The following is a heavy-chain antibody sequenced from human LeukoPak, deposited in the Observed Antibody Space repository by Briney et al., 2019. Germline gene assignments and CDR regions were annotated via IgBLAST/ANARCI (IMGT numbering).Heavy chain of an antibody. CDR1: GFIFSIYN. CDR2: INNSGSTI. D-gene: IGHD2-2*01. V-gene: IGHV3-48*01. J-gene: IGHJ4*02. CDR3: ARGRDTVVVPAAVDY. Sequence: GGSLRLSCAASGFIFSIYNMNWIRQAPGKGLEWVSYINNSGSTIYYADSVKGRFTISRDNAKNSLSLQMNSLRAEDTAVYFCARGRDTVVVPAAVDYWGQGTLVTVSS.